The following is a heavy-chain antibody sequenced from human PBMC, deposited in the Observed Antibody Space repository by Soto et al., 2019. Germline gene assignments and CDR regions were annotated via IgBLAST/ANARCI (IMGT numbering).Heavy chain of an antibody. CDR2: TSESGSST. CDR3: AQGGMSSTGLKY. J-gene: IGHJ4*02. Sequence: EVQLLESGGVLAQPGGSLRLSCAASGFTFSSYAMTRVRQAPGKGLEWVASTSESGSSTFHADSVKGRFTISRDNSKNMVFLKMSSLRVEDAALYFCAQGGMSSTGLKYWGQGTLVTVSS. V-gene: IGHV3-23*01. D-gene: IGHD1-1*01. CDR1: GFTFSSYA.